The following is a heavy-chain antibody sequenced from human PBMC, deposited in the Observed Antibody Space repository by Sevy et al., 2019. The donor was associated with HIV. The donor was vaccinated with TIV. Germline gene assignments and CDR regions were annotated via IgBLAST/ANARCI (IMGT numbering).Heavy chain of an antibody. D-gene: IGHD5-18*01. CDR3: ARDSAETAALDY. CDR2: ISSGSRSI. CDR1: GFTFSSYT. J-gene: IGHJ4*02. V-gene: IGHV3-48*02. Sequence: GGCLSLSCAASGFTFSSYTMNWVRQAPGKGLEWVSYISSGSRSIYYADSVKDRFTISRDNAKNSLYMQMNSLRDEDTAVYYCARDSAETAALDYWGQGTLVTVSS.